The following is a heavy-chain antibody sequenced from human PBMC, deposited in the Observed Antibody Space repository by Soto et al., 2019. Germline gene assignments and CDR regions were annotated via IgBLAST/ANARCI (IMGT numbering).Heavy chain of an antibody. Sequence: GGSLRLSCTASGFTFDAYSMSWFRQAPGKGLEWVGFIRSKVYYSTTEYAASVKGRFTISRDDSMNSLYLQMNSLKTEDTAVYYCARIYSTSWYGSFFDYCGQGTLVTVSS. D-gene: IGHD6-13*01. CDR2: IRSKVYYSTT. CDR3: ARIYSTSWYGSFFDY. V-gene: IGHV3-49*03. J-gene: IGHJ4*02. CDR1: GFTFDAYS.